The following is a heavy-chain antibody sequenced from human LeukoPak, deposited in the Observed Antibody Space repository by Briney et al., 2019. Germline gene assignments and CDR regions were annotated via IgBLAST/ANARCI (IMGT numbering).Heavy chain of an antibody. Sequence: GGSLRLSCAASGFTFSSYSMNCVRQGPGKAMEWVSSITSSGAYTFYADSVKGRFTISRDNAKNSLYLQMDSLGPEDTAVYYCARDPYSGNYGTYYYYYMDVWGKGTTVTISS. CDR3: ARDPYSGNYGTYYYYYMDV. V-gene: IGHV3-21*01. D-gene: IGHD1-26*01. CDR1: GFTFSSYS. J-gene: IGHJ6*03. CDR2: ITSSGAYT.